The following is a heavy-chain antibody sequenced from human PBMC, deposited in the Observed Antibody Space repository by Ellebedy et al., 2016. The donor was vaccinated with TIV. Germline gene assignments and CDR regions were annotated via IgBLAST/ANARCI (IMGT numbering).Heavy chain of an antibody. CDR1: GFTFSSYG. CDR2: IWCDGSNK. CDR3: ARDQPYYDGSGYDY. D-gene: IGHD3-22*01. J-gene: IGHJ4*02. V-gene: IGHV3-33*01. Sequence: GGSLRLXCAASGFTFSSYGMHWVRQAPGKGLEWVAVIWCDGSNKYYADSVKGRFTISRDNSKNTLYLQMNSLRAEDTAVYYCARDQPYYDGSGYDYWGQGTLVTVSS.